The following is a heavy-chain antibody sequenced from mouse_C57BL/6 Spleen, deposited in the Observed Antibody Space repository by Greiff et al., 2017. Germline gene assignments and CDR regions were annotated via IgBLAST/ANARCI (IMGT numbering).Heavy chain of an antibody. CDR2: IYPSDSET. CDR3: ARKEGYTPFAY. V-gene: IGHV1-61*01. Sequence: QVQLQQPGAELVRPGSSVKLSCKASGYTFTSYWMDWVKQRPGQGLEWIGNIYPSDSETHYNQKFKDKATLTEDKSSSTAYMQLSSLTSEDSAVYYCARKEGYTPFAYWGQGTLVTVSA. D-gene: IGHD3-1*01. CDR1: GYTFTSYW. J-gene: IGHJ3*01.